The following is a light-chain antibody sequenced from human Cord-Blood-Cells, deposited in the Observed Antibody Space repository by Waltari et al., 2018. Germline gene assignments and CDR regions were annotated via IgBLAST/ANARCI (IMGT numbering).Light chain of an antibody. CDR3: QQYNNWLET. CDR1: QSVSSN. V-gene: IGKV3-15*01. Sequence: EIVMTQSPATLSVSPGERATLSCRASQSVSSNLAWYQQKPGQALRLLIYGASTRATGIPARFSGSGSGTEFTLTISSLQSEDFAVYYCQQYNNWLETFGQGTKVEIK. CDR2: GAS. J-gene: IGKJ1*01.